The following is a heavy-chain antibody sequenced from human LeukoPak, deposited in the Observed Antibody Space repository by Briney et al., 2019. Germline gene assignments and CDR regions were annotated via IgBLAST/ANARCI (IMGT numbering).Heavy chain of an antibody. V-gene: IGHV3-43*02. D-gene: IGHD6-19*01. Sequence: GGSLRLSCVASGFTFDDYAMHWVRQAPGKGLEWVSLISGDDGSTYYAASVKGRCTISRDNSKNSLYLKMNSLRTEDTALYYCAEGADPLTWRMMTVTGTRFDYWGQGTLVTVSS. J-gene: IGHJ4*02. CDR3: AEGADPLTWRMMTVTGTRFDY. CDR1: GFTFDDYA. CDR2: ISGDDGST.